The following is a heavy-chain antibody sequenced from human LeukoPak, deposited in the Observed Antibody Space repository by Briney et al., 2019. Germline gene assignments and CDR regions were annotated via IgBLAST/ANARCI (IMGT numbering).Heavy chain of an antibody. CDR3: ARGYGTGDFDY. J-gene: IGHJ4*02. D-gene: IGHD7-27*01. V-gene: IGHV1-2*02. Sequence: ASVKVSCKTSGFTFTASAIQWVRQAPGQGLEWMGWINPNSGGTNYAQKFQGRVTMTRDTSISTAYMELSRLRSDDTAFYYCARGYGTGDFDYWGQGTLVTVSS. CDR2: INPNSGGT. CDR1: GFTFTASA.